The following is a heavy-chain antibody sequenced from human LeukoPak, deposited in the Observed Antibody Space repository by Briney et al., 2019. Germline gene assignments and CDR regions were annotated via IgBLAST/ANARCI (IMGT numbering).Heavy chain of an antibody. Sequence: SVKVSCKASGGTFSSYAISWVRQAPGQGLEWMGGIIPIFGTANYAQKFQGRVTITTDESTSTAYMELSSLRSEDTAVYYCARAVGSGFNYYCYMDVWGKGTTVTVSS. V-gene: IGHV1-69*05. CDR1: GGTFSSYA. J-gene: IGHJ6*03. CDR2: IIPIFGTA. D-gene: IGHD3-10*01. CDR3: ARAVGSGFNYYCYMDV.